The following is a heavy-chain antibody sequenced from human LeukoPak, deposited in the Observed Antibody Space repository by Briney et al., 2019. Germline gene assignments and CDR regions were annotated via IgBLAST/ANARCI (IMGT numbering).Heavy chain of an antibody. CDR3: AKGGWRLTDY. CDR2: ITGSDGST. CDR1: GFTFTSSA. V-gene: IGHV3-23*01. D-gene: IGHD3-3*01. Sequence: GGSLRLSCAASGFTFTSSAMSWVRQAPGKGLEWVSTITGSDGSTYYADSVKGRFTISRDYSKNTLYLQMNSLRAEDTAVYYCAKGGWRLTDYWGQGTLVTVSS. J-gene: IGHJ4*02.